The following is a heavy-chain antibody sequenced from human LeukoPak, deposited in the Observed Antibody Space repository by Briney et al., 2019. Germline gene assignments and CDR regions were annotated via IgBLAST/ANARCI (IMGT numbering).Heavy chain of an antibody. D-gene: IGHD6-19*01. CDR1: GFTFSSYG. CDR3: AKDRRSSGWNAAPGY. J-gene: IGHJ4*02. Sequence: GGSLRLSCAASGFTFSSYGMHWVRQAPGKGLEWVAFIRYDGSKQYYADSVKGRFTISRDNSKNTLFLQMNSLRGEDTAVYYCAKDRRSSGWNAAPGYWGQGTLVTVSS. V-gene: IGHV3-30*02. CDR2: IRYDGSKQ.